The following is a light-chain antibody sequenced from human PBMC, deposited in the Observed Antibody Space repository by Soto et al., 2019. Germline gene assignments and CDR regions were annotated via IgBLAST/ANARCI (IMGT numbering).Light chain of an antibody. J-gene: IGKJ5*01. Sequence: EIKLTQSPPSVTLSPGGSATLSCRASQSGSSYLAGCQQKPGQAPRLLIYDASNRATGIPARFSGSGSGTDFTLTISSLEPEDFAVYYCQQRSNWPSITFGQGTRLEI. CDR1: QSGSSY. CDR2: DAS. V-gene: IGKV3-11*01. CDR3: QQRSNWPSIT.